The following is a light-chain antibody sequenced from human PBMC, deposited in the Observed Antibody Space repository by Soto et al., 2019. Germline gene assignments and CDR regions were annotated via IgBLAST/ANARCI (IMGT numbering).Light chain of an antibody. Sequence: DIRMNQSPSSLSASVEDRVIITCRASQSISNHLNWYQQKPWKAPKLLIFAASSLQSGVPSRFSGSRSGPDFTLTISSLQPEDFATYYCQQSYSSPPTFGQGTKV. CDR3: QQSYSSPPT. CDR2: AAS. CDR1: QSISNH. V-gene: IGKV1-39*01. J-gene: IGKJ1*01.